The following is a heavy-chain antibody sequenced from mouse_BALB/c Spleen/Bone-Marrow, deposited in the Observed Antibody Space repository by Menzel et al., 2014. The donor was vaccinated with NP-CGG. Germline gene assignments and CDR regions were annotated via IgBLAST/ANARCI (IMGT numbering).Heavy chain of an antibody. D-gene: IGHD2-10*01. CDR1: GYTFSSYW. CDR2: ILPGSGST. J-gene: IGHJ2*01. CDR3: ARGAYYGNYFDY. Sequence: VQLQQSGAELMKPGASVKISCKATGYTFSSYWIEWVKQRPGHGLEWIGEILPGSGSTNYNEKFKGKATFTADTSSNTAYMQLSSLTSEDSAVYDCARGAYYGNYFDYWGQGTTLTVSS. V-gene: IGHV1-9*01.